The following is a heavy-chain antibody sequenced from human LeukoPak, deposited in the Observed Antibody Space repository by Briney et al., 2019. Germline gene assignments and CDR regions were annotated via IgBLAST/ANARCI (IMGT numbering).Heavy chain of an antibody. Sequence: GGSLRRSCAASGFTFSSYRMSWVRQAPGKGLEWVANIKQDGSEKYYVDSVKGRFTISRDNAKNSLYLQMNSLRAEDTAVYYCARDWWSSLFDYWGQGTLVTVSS. CDR1: GFTFSSYR. J-gene: IGHJ4*02. CDR3: ARDWWSSLFDY. CDR2: IKQDGSEK. V-gene: IGHV3-7*03. D-gene: IGHD6-13*01.